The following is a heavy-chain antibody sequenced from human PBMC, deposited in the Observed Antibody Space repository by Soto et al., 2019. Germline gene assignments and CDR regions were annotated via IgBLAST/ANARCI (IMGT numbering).Heavy chain of an antibody. CDR1: GGSISSGGYY. CDR2: IYYSGSN. Sequence: QVQLQESGPGLVKPSQTLSLTCTVSGGSISSGGYYWSWIRQHPGKGLEWIGYIYYSGSNYYNPSLKSRVTRAVDTSKNQFSLKLSSVTAEDTAVYYCARDIGVRELNWFDPWGQGTLVTVSS. J-gene: IGHJ5*02. CDR3: ARDIGVRELNWFDP. V-gene: IGHV4-31*03. D-gene: IGHD1-26*01.